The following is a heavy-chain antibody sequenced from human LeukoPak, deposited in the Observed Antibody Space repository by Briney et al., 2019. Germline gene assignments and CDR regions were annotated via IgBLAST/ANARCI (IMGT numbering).Heavy chain of an antibody. CDR3: ASLGSGYYPFSVDY. CDR1: GCTFSSYA. J-gene: IGHJ4*02. D-gene: IGHD3-3*01. CDR2: IIPIFGTA. Sequence: SVKVSCKASGCTFSSYAISWVRQAPGQGLEWMGGIIPIFGTANYAQKFQGRVTITADESTSTAYMELSSLRSEDTAVYYCASLGSGYYPFSVDYWGQGTLVTVSS. V-gene: IGHV1-69*01.